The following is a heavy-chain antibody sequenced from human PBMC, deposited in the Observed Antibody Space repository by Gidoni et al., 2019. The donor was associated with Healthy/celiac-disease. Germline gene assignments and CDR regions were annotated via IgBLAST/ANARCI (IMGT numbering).Heavy chain of an antibody. D-gene: IGHD4-17*01. CDR3: ARGGDDYGGWVDAFDI. V-gene: IGHV3-30*01. Sequence: QVQLVESGGGVVQPGWSLRLSCAASGFTFSSHAMHWVRQAPGKGLEWVAVISYDGSNKYYADSVKGRFTISRDNSKNTLYLQMNSLRAEDTAVYYCARGGDDYGGWVDAFDIWGQGTMVTVSS. CDR1: GFTFSSHA. CDR2: ISYDGSNK. J-gene: IGHJ3*02.